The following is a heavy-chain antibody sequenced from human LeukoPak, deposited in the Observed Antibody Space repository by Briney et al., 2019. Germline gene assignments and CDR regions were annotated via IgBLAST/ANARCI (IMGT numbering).Heavy chain of an antibody. J-gene: IGHJ4*02. Sequence: GASVKVSCKASGYTFTSYDINWVRQATGQGLEWMGWVNPNSGNTGYAQKFQGRVTITRNTSISTAYMEPSSLRSEDTAVYYCARARGPRQKDDYWGQGTLVTVSS. CDR2: VNPNSGNT. V-gene: IGHV1-8*03. CDR3: ARARGPRQKDDY. D-gene: IGHD3-10*01. CDR1: GYTFTSYD.